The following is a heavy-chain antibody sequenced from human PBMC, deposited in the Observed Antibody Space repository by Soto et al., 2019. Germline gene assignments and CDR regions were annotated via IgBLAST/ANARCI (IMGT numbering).Heavy chain of an antibody. V-gene: IGHV1-18*01. CDR1: GYTPTNYD. J-gene: IGHJ4*02. Sequence: QVHLVQSGAEVKTPGASVKVSCQTSGYTPTNYDIGWVRQATGQGLEWMGWISAYNGNTNYAQKLQGRLTMTTDTPTRTAYMELRSLRSDDTAVYYCARALYRSGTYYAFDNWGQGTLVTLSS. D-gene: IGHD1-26*01. CDR3: ARALYRSGTYYAFDN. CDR2: ISAYNGNT.